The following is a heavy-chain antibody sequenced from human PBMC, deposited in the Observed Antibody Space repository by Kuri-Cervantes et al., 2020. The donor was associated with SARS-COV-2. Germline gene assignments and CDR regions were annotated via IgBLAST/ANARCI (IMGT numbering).Heavy chain of an antibody. CDR1: GVSFDYCF. J-gene: IGHJ3*02. Sequence: SVKVSCKASGVSFDYCFLHWVRQAPGQALEWMGWITPFNGNTNYAQRFQDRVTITRDRSMSTAYMELSSLRFEDTAMYYCARSGPGAISREDGAFDIWGQGTMVTVSS. CDR2: ITPFNGNT. D-gene: IGHD5-24*01. V-gene: IGHV1-45*02. CDR3: ARSGPGAISREDGAFDI.